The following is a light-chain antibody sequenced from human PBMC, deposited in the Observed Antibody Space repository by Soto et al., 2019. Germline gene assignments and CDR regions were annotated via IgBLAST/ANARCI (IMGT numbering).Light chain of an antibody. V-gene: IGKV3-20*01. Sequence: DIVLTQSPGTLSLSPGERATLSRRASQSVSSSYLAWYQQKPGQAPRLLIYGASSRATGIPDRFSGSGSGTDFTLTISRLEPEDLAVYYCQQYGSSLSITFGQGTRLEIK. CDR2: GAS. J-gene: IGKJ5*01. CDR3: QQYGSSLSIT. CDR1: QSVSSSY.